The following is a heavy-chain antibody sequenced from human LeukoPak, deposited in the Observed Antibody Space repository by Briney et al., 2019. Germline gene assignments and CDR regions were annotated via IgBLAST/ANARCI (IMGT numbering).Heavy chain of an antibody. D-gene: IGHD3-10*01. CDR3: ARELGGSGYRWFDP. CDR2: IYYSGST. Sequence: SETLSLTCTVSGGSISSSSYYWGWIRQPPGKGLEWIGSIYYSGSTYYNPSLKSRVTISVDTSKNQFSLKLSSVTAADTAVYYCARELGGSGYRWFDPWGQGTLVTVSS. V-gene: IGHV4-39*07. J-gene: IGHJ5*02. CDR1: GGSISSSSYY.